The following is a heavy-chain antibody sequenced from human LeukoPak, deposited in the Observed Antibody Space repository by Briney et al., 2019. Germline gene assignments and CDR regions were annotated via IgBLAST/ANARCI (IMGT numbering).Heavy chain of an antibody. CDR3: ARENGITIFGVVIDYFDY. D-gene: IGHD3-3*01. Sequence: PSQTLSLTCTVSGGSISSGSYYWSWIRQPAGKGLEWIGRIYTSGSTNYNPSLKSRVTISVDTSKNQFSLKLSSVTAADTAVYYCARENGITIFGVVIDYFDYWGQGTLVTVSS. CDR1: GGSISSGSYY. CDR2: IYTSGST. J-gene: IGHJ4*02. V-gene: IGHV4-61*02.